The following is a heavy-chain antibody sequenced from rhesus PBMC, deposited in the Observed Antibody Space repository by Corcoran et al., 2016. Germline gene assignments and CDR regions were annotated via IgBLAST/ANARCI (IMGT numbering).Heavy chain of an antibody. Sequence: QLQLQESGPGLVKPSETLSVTCAVSGGSISSSYWSWSREAPGKGLEWIGYIYCSGSSTNYNPSLKSRVTLSVDTSKNQLSLKLSSVTTADTAVYYCARDTVADDAFDFWGQGLRVTVSS. CDR1: GGSISSSY. V-gene: IGHV4-169*02. J-gene: IGHJ3*01. CDR3: ARDTVADDAFDF. CDR2: IYCSGSST. D-gene: IGHD4-29*01.